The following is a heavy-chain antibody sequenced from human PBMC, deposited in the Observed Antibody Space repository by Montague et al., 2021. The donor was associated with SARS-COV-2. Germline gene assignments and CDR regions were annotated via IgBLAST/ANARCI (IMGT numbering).Heavy chain of an antibody. CDR3: ARGAGQGYGYRLGSFDS. J-gene: IGHJ4*02. Sequence: SETLSLTCAVYGGSFSGYYWNWIRQRPGKGLEWMGEINHSGSTNYNPYLKIRVTMSVDTSKTQFSLKLSSVTAADTAAYYCARGAGQGYGYRLGSFDSWGQGTLVTVSS. V-gene: IGHV4-34*01. D-gene: IGHD5-18*01. CDR2: INHSGST. CDR1: GGSFSGYY.